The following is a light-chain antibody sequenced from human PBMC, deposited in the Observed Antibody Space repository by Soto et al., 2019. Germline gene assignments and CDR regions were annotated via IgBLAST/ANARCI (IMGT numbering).Light chain of an antibody. CDR2: DAS. V-gene: IGKV3-11*01. CDR3: QLRSSWPT. CDR1: QTVSNY. Sequence: EIVFTQSPATLSLSPGERATLSCRASQTVSNYIAWYQHKPGQAPRLLIYDASNRAAGIPTRFRGSGSGTDFTLTITSLEPEDYAVYYCQLRSSWPTLGGGTKVDIK. J-gene: IGKJ4*01.